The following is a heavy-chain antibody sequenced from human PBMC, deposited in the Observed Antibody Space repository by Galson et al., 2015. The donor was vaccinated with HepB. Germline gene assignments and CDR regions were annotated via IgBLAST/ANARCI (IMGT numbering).Heavy chain of an antibody. D-gene: IGHD2-8*02. V-gene: IGHV1-46*03. CDR2: INPSGSTT. CDR1: GYTFTSYY. CDR3: ARSGSSSGRRIDY. Sequence: SVKVSCKASGYTFTSYYMNWVRQAPGQGLEWMGIINPSGSTTIYAQKFQGRVTMTRDTSSGTVYMDLSSLGSGDTAVYYCARSGSSSGRRIDYWGQGTLVIISP. J-gene: IGHJ4*02.